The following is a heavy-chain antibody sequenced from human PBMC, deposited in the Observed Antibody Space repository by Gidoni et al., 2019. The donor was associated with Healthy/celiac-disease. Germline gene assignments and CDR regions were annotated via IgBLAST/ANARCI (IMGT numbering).Heavy chain of an antibody. D-gene: IGHD2-8*01. V-gene: IGHV4-59*01. J-gene: IGHJ4*02. CDR3: ARTYCTNGVCYLFDY. CDR1: GGSISSYY. Sequence: QVQLQESGPGLVKPSETLSLTCTVSGGSISSYYWSWIRQPPGKGLEWIGYIYYSGSTNYNPSLKSRVTISVDTSKNQFSRKLSSVTAADTAVYYCARTYCTNGVCYLFDYWGQGTLVTVSS. CDR2: IYYSGST.